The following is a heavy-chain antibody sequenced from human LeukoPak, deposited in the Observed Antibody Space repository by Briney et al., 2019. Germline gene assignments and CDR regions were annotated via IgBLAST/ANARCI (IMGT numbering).Heavy chain of an antibody. CDR2: FDPEDDRG. Sequence: APVKVSCKVSGYRLTELYIYWVRQAPGEGPEWMGGFDPEDDRGIYAQKFQGRVTMTEDTSTNTAYMELSSLRSEDSAMYYCAAPSARSTVTTWSAFDLWGQGTMVTVSS. D-gene: IGHD4-17*01. J-gene: IGHJ3*01. CDR3: AAPSARSTVTTWSAFDL. V-gene: IGHV1-24*01. CDR1: GYRLTELY.